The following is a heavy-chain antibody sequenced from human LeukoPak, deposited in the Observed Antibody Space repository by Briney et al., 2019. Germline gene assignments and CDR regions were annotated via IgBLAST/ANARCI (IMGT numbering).Heavy chain of an antibody. D-gene: IGHD2-2*01. Sequence: ASVKVSCKASGYTFTSHGISWVRQAPGQGLEWMGWISAYNGNTNYAQKLQGRVTMTTDTSTSTAYMELRSLRSDDTAVYYCARTPARYCSSTSCRILDYWGQGTLVTVSS. CDR2: ISAYNGNT. CDR1: GYTFTSHG. J-gene: IGHJ4*02. V-gene: IGHV1-18*01. CDR3: ARTPARYCSSTSCRILDY.